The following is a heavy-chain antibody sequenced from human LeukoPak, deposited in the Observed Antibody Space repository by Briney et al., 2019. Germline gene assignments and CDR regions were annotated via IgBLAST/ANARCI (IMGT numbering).Heavy chain of an antibody. CDR1: GFTFSSYW. CDR2: IKQDGSEK. J-gene: IGHJ3*02. CDR3: AREGQLERPNPDAFDI. D-gene: IGHD1-1*01. V-gene: IGHV3-7*01. Sequence: GGSLRLSCAASGFTFSSYWMSWVRQAPGKGLEWVANIKQDGSEKYYVDSVKGRFTISRDNAKNSLYLQMNSLRAEDTAVYYCAREGQLERPNPDAFDIWGQGTMVTVSS.